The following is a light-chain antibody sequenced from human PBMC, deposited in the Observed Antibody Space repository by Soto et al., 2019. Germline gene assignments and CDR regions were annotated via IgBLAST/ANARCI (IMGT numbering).Light chain of an antibody. J-gene: IGLJ3*02. CDR2: EVT. V-gene: IGLV2-8*01. CDR3: SSYAGSNNFGV. Sequence: QSVLTQPPSASGSPGQSVTISCTGTSSDVGGYDYVSWYQQHPGKAPKLILYEVTKRPSGVPDRFSGSKSGNTASLTVSGLQAEDEADYFCSSYAGSNNFGVFGGGTKLTVL. CDR1: SSDVGGYDY.